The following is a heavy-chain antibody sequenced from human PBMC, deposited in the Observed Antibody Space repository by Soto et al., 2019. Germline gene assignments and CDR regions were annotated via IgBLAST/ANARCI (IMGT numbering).Heavy chain of an antibody. V-gene: IGHV3-13*01. D-gene: IGHD2-2*01. CDR3: ARAPLRYCSSTSCYEGGYYYYYYGMDV. Sequence: LRLSCAASGFTFSSYDMHWVRQATGKGLEWVSAIGTAGDTYYPGSVKGRFTISRENAKNSLYLQMNSLRAGDTAVYYCARAPLRYCSSTSCYEGGYYYYYYGMDVWGQGTTVTVSS. CDR1: GFTFSSYD. J-gene: IGHJ6*02. CDR2: IGTAGDT.